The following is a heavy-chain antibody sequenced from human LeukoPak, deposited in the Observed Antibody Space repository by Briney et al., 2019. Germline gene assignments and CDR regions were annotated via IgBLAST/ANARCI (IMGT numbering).Heavy chain of an antibody. CDR3: ARDPGYGDYVFFDY. V-gene: IGHV3-33*01. J-gene: IGHJ4*02. CDR1: GFTFSSYG. D-gene: IGHD4-17*01. Sequence: GRSLRLSCAASGFTFSSYGMHWVRQAPGKGLEWVAVIWYDGSNKYYADSVKGRFTISRDNSKNTLYLQMNSLRAEDTAVYYCARDPGYGDYVFFDYWGQGTLVTVSS. CDR2: IWYDGSNK.